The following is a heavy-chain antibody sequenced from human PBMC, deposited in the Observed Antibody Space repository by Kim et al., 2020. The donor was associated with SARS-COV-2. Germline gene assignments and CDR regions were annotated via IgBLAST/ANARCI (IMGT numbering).Heavy chain of an antibody. J-gene: IGHJ4*02. CDR3: ARDPSDCSSTSCYPFDY. CDR2: INAGNGNT. D-gene: IGHD2-2*01. V-gene: IGHV1-3*01. Sequence: ASVKVSCKASGYTFTSYAMHWVRQAPGQRLEWMGWINAGNGNTKYSQKFQGRVTITRDTSASTAYMELSSLRSEDTAVYYCARDPSDCSSTSCYPFDYWGQGTLVTVSS. CDR1: GYTFTSYA.